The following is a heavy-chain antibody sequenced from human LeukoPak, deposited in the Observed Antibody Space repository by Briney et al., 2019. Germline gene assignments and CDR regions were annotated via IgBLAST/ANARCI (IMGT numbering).Heavy chain of an antibody. D-gene: IGHD5-18*01. J-gene: IGHJ4*02. Sequence: SETLSLTCAVYGGSFSGYYWSWIRQPLGKGLEWIGEINHSGSTNYNPSLKSRVTISVDTSKNQFSLKLSSVTAADTAVYYCARGMNSYGPFDYWGQGTLVTVSS. CDR1: GGSFSGYY. CDR3: ARGMNSYGPFDY. V-gene: IGHV4-34*01. CDR2: INHSGST.